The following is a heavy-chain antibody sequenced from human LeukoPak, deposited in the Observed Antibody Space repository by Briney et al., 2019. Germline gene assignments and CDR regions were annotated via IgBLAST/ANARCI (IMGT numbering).Heavy chain of an antibody. CDR2: ISGSGDGT. V-gene: IGHV3-23*01. J-gene: IGHJ2*01. Sequence: PGGSLRLSCAASRFTFSSFAMSWVRQAPGKGLEWVSGISGSGDGTYYADSVKGRFTISRDNSKNTLYLQMRNLRVDDTAVYYCAISPLRGYFDLWGRGTLVTVSS. CDR3: AISPLRGYFDL. CDR1: RFTFSSFA. D-gene: IGHD5-12*01.